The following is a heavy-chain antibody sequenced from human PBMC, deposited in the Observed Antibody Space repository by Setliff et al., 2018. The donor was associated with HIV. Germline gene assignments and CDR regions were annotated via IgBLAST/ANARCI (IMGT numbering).Heavy chain of an antibody. Sequence: SLKISCAASGFTFSYYDMHWVRQAPGKGLEWVALIWYDGSNEYYADSVKGRFTISRDSSKNTLYLQMNSLRAEDTAVYYCAKAHFGYTYVHRVSWGSDSFDIWGQGTMVTVSS. D-gene: IGHD5-18*01. CDR2: IWYDGSNE. CDR3: AKAHFGYTYVHRVSWGSDSFDI. V-gene: IGHV3-33*06. J-gene: IGHJ3*02. CDR1: GFTFSYYD.